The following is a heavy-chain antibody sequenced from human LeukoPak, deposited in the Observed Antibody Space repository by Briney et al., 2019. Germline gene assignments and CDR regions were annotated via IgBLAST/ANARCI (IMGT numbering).Heavy chain of an antibody. Sequence: GSLRLSCAASGFTFSSYAMSWVRQAPGKGLEWVSAISGSGGSTYYADSVKGRFTISRDNAKNSLSLQMNSLRAEDTAVYYCARMNDYGDYLGVDYWGQGTLVTVSS. CDR1: GFTFSSYA. J-gene: IGHJ4*02. V-gene: IGHV3-23*01. D-gene: IGHD4-17*01. CDR2: ISGSGGST. CDR3: ARMNDYGDYLGVDY.